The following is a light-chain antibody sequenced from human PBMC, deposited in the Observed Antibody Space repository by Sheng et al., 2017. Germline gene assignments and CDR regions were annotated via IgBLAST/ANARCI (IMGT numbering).Light chain of an antibody. CDR1: SSNIGANYA. V-gene: IGLV1-40*01. CDR2: VSN. CDR3: QSYDSGLSASV. J-gene: IGLJ1*01. Sequence: QSVLTQPPSVSGAPGQRVTFSCTGSSSNIGANYAVHWYQQLPGHPPDSSSMVSNNRPSGVPDRFSGSKSGTSASLAITGLQAEDEADYYCQSYDSGLSASVFGTGTRVTVL.